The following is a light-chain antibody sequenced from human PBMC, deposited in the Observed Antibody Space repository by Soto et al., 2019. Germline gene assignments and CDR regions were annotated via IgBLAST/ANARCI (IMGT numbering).Light chain of an antibody. J-gene: IGKJ2*01. CDR1: QTFSNTY. CDR2: GAS. CDR3: QQYGSSPPFT. Sequence: EIVLTQSPGTLSLSPGESATLSCRASQTFSNTYLAWYQQKPGQAPRLLIYGASSRAPGIPDRVSGSGSGTDFTLTISRVEPQDFAVYYCQQYGSSPPFTFGQGTTLEIK. V-gene: IGKV3-20*01.